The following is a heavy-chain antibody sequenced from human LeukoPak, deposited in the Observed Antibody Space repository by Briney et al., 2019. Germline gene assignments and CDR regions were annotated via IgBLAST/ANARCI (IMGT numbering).Heavy chain of an antibody. D-gene: IGHD2-2*02. CDR3: ARDYCSSTSCYSPFDY. J-gene: IGHJ4*02. CDR1: GYTFTGYY. CDR2: INPNSGGT. V-gene: IGHV1-2*02. Sequence: ASVKVSCKASGYTFTGYYMHWVRQAPGQGLEWMGWINPNSGGTIYAQKFQGRVTMTRDTSISTAYMELSRLRSDDTAVYYCARDYCSSTSCYSPFDYWGQGTLVTVSS.